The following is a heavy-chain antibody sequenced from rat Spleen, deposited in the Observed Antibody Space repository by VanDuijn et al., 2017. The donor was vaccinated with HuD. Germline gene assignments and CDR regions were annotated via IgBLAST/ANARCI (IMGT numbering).Heavy chain of an antibody. V-gene: IGHV2-47*01. D-gene: IGHD4-2*01. CDR3: ARENTGDGSHY. J-gene: IGHJ2*01. CDR1: GLSLASNG. Sequence: QVQLKESGPGLVQPSQTLSLTCTVSGLSLASNGVSWIRQPPGKGLEWMGAIWSNGGTDYNSAIKSRLSISKDTSKSQVFLKMNSLQTEDTATYYCARENTGDGSHYWGQGVMVTVSS. CDR2: IWSNGGT.